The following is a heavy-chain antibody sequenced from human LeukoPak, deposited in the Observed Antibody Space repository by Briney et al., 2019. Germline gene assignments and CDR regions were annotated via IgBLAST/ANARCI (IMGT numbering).Heavy chain of an antibody. V-gene: IGHV1-2*02. CDR1: GYTFTAYY. CDR2: INPNSGGT. CDR3: ARDGIYSRNFDAFDI. D-gene: IGHD6-13*01. J-gene: IGHJ3*02. Sequence: ASVKGSCKASGYTFTAYYMHWVRQAPGQGPEWMGLINPNSGGTDYAQKFQGRVTMTRDTSISTAYMELSSLTSDDTAVYYCARDGIYSRNFDAFDIWGQGTMVTVSS.